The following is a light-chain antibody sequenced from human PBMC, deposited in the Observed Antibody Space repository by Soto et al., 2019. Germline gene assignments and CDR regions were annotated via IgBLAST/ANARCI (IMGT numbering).Light chain of an antibody. CDR1: GSDVGGYNY. Sequence: QSVLTQPASVSGSPGQSITISCTGTGSDVGGYNYVSWYQQHPGKAPKLIIYEVSNRPSGVSNRFSGSKSGNTASLTISGLQAEDEADYYCSSYTSTDTLVVFGSGTKVTAL. CDR3: SSYTSTDTLVV. V-gene: IGLV2-14*01. CDR2: EVS. J-gene: IGLJ1*01.